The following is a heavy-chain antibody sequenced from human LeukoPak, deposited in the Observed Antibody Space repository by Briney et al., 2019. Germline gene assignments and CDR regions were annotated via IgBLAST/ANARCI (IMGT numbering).Heavy chain of an antibody. Sequence: SETLSLTCTVSGGSISSHYWTWIRQSPVKGLEWIGDISNSGSTSYNPSLKSRVTISIDTSKNQFSLKLSSVTAADTAVYYCARAPLYSGGSGWSIYYFYAMDVWGQGTTVTASS. CDR3: ARAPLYSGGSGWSIYYFYAMDV. CDR2: ISNSGST. V-gene: IGHV4-59*11. CDR1: GGSISSHY. J-gene: IGHJ6*02. D-gene: IGHD6-19*01.